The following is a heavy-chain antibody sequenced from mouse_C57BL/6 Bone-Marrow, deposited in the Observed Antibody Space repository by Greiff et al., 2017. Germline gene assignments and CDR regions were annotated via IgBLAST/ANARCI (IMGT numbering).Heavy chain of an antibody. CDR3: AGGYGSSYDYAMDY. CDR2: TFYSGIT. D-gene: IGHD1-1*01. V-gene: IGHV3-3*01. Sequence: EVKLQESGPSLVRPSQTLSLTCTVTGFSINSDCYWIWIRQFPGNKLEYIGYTFYSGITYYNPSLESRTYITRYTTKNQFSLKLSSVTTEDTATYYCAGGYGSSYDYAMDYWGQGTSVTVSS. J-gene: IGHJ4*01. CDR1: GFSINSDCY.